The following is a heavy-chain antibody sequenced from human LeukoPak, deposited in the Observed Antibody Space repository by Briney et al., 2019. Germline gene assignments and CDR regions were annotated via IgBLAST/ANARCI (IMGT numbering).Heavy chain of an antibody. CDR1: GFSFSSDE. V-gene: IGHV3-7*01. CDR2: INQDASEI. Sequence: RSGGSLRLSCAASGFSFSSDELNWVRQAPGKGLEWVGNINQDASEINYVDSVRGRFTISRDNAKNSLHLRMNSLRAKDTAVYYCATDRDNSDWQKRFDSWGQGTLVTVSS. CDR3: ATDRDNSDWQKRFDS. J-gene: IGHJ4*02. D-gene: IGHD2-21*02.